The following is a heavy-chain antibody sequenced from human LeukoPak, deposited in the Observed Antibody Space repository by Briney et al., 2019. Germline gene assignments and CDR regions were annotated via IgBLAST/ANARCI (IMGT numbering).Heavy chain of an antibody. CDR3: ARGRVVVVAPIDY. D-gene: IGHD2-15*01. CDR1: GFNFSNYG. Sequence: GGSLRLSCAASGFNFSNYGIHWVRQAPGKGLEWVAVIWYDGSYKFYADSVKGRFTISRDNSKNTVDLQMSSLRDEDTAVYYCARGRVVVVAPIDYWGRGTLVAVSS. J-gene: IGHJ4*02. V-gene: IGHV3-33*01. CDR2: IWYDGSYK.